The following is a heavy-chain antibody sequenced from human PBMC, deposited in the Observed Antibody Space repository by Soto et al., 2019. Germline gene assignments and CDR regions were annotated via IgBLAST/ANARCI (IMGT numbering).Heavy chain of an antibody. CDR1: GYTLTELS. Sequence: ASVKVSCKVSGYTLTELSIHWVRQAPGKGLEWMGCLNPNDGDTLYAQKFQGRVTMTKDTSISTAYMDLSSLRSEDTAVYYCARGISGYDRYYYYMDVWGKGTTVTVSS. CDR2: LNPNDGDT. J-gene: IGHJ6*03. V-gene: IGHV1-24*01. CDR3: ARGISGYDRYYYYMDV. D-gene: IGHD5-12*01.